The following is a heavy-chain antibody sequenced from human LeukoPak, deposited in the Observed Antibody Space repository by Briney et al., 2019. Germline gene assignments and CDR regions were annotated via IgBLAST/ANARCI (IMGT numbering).Heavy chain of an antibody. V-gene: IGHV4-34*01. Sequence: PSETLSLTCAVYGGSFSGYYWSWIRQPPGKGLEWIGEISHSGSANYNPSLESRVIISVDTSKNQFSLKLSSVTAADTAVYYCARQNGDYGNYFDYWGQGTLVTVSS. CDR3: ARQNGDYGNYFDY. J-gene: IGHJ4*02. CDR2: ISHSGSA. CDR1: GGSFSGYY. D-gene: IGHD4-17*01.